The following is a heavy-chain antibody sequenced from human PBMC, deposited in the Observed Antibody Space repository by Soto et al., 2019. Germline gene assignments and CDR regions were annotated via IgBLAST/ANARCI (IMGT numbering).Heavy chain of an antibody. D-gene: IGHD6-13*01. CDR1: GFTFSNYR. CDR2: IKEDGSDK. V-gene: IGHV3-7*03. CDR3: AKGSR. Sequence: PGGSLRLSCAASGFTFSNYRMSWVRQAPGNGLEWVAKIKEDGSDKQYVDSVKGRFTISRDNAKNSLYLQMNSLRAEDTAVYYCAKGSRWGQGTLVTVSS. J-gene: IGHJ4*02.